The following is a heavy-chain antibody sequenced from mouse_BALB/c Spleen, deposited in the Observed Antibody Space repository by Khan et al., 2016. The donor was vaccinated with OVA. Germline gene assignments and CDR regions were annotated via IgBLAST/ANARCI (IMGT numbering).Heavy chain of an antibody. CDR2: ILPGSGNT. CDR1: GYTFSSYW. CDR3: ATRGYGGVAY. V-gene: IGHV1-9*01. D-gene: IGHD2-2*01. Sequence: QVQLKQPGAELMKPGASVKISCKATGYTFSSYWIEWVKQRPGHGLEWIGDILPGSGNTNYNEKFRGTATFTADTSSNTAYMQLSSLTSEDSAVDYCATRGYGGVAYWGQGTLVTVSA. J-gene: IGHJ3*01.